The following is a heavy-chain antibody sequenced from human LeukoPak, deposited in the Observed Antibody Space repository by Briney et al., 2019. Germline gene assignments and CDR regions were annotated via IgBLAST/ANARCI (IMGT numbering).Heavy chain of an antibody. CDR1: GFTFSSYS. CDR3: ARERRSPVGWFDP. J-gene: IGHJ5*02. V-gene: IGHV3-21*01. Sequence: GGSLRLSCAASGFTFSSYSMNWVRQAPGKGLEWVSSISSSSSYIYYADSVKGRFTISRDNAKNSLYLQMNSLRAEDTAVYYCARERRSPVGWFDPWGQGTLVTVSS. CDR2: ISSSSSYI.